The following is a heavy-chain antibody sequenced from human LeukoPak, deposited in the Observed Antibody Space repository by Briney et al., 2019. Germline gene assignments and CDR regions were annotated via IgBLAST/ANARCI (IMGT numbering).Heavy chain of an antibody. D-gene: IGHD4/OR15-4a*01. CDR3: VRGATLDY. Sequence: GEPLKISCQGSGYSFTSYWIGWMRQMPGKGLEWMGIIFPGNSDTRYSPSFQGQVTISADKSISTASPQWISLKPPDTPMYYCVRGATLDYWGQGTLVTVSS. CDR1: GYSFTSYW. V-gene: IGHV5-51*01. J-gene: IGHJ4*02. CDR2: IFPGNSDT.